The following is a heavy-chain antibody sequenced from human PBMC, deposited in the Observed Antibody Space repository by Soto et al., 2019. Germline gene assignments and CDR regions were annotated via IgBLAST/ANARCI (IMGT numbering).Heavy chain of an antibody. Sequence: QVQLVESGGGVVQPGRSLRLSCAASGFTFSSYAMHWVRQAPGKGLEWVAVISYDGSNKYYADSVKGRFTISRDNSKNTLYLQMKRLRAEDTAVYYCARTSGTPYYYYYGMDVWGQGTTVTVSS. CDR2: ISYDGSNK. CDR1: GFTFSSYA. CDR3: ARTSGTPYYYYYGMDV. V-gene: IGHV3-30-3*01. D-gene: IGHD1-1*01. J-gene: IGHJ6*02.